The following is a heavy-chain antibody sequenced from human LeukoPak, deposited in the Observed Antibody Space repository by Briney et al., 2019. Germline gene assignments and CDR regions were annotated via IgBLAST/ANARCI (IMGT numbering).Heavy chain of an antibody. CDR2: INHSGST. J-gene: IGHJ4*02. Sequence: KSSETLSLTCAVYGGSFSGYYWSWIRQPPGKGLEWIGEINHSGSTNYNPSLKSRVTISVDTSKSQFSLKLSSVTAADTAVYYCARGRSKYRGYSYGFGYWGQGTLVTVSS. CDR1: GGSFSGYY. CDR3: ARGRSKYRGYSYGFGY. V-gene: IGHV4-34*01. D-gene: IGHD5-18*01.